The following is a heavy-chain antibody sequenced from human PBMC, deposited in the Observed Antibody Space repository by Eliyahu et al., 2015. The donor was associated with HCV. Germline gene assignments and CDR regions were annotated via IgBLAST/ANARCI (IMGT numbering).Heavy chain of an antibody. J-gene: IGHJ4*02. CDR3: ARGGMYCSGGRCFTFDY. Sequence: QVQLQESGPGLVKPSGTLSLTCSVFSDSVGXGSYYWTXIRQSPGXGLEWIGYXYNGGGSTNYNPSLKGRVTISLDTSKNDVSLTLTSVTAADTAVYYCARGGMYCSGGRCFTFDYWGQGSLVTVSS. CDR2: XYNGGGST. V-gene: IGHV4-61*03. D-gene: IGHD2-15*01. CDR1: SDSVGXGSYY.